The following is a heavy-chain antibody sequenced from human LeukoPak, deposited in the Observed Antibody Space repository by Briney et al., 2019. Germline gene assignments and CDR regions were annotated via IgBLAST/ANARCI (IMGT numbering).Heavy chain of an antibody. CDR2: IYYSGST. V-gene: IGHV4-39*02. J-gene: IGHJ4*02. CDR3: ARDPTSGDYYFDY. CDR1: GGSISSSSYY. Sequence: SETLSLTCTVSGGSISSSSYYWGWIRQPPGKGLEWIGSIYYSGSTYYNPSLKSRVTISVDTSKNQFSLKLSSVTAADTAVYYCARDPTSGDYYFDYWGQGTLVTVSS. D-gene: IGHD2-21*02.